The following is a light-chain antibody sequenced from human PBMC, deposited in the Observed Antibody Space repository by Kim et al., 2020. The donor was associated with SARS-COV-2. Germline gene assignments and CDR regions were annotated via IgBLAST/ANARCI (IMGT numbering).Light chain of an antibody. J-gene: IGLJ3*02. CDR3: QAWDSSTAV. V-gene: IGLV3-1*01. Sequence: SVSPGQTASITCSGDKLGEKNVCWYQQRPGQSPVLVIYEDIRRPSGIPERFFGSNSGNTATLTIGGTQAMDEADYYCQAWDSSTAVFGGGTKVTVL. CDR1: KLGEKN. CDR2: EDI.